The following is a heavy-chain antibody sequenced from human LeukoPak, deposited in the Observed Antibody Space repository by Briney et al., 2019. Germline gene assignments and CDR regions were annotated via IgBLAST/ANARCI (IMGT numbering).Heavy chain of an antibody. V-gene: IGHV4-30-4*01. CDR1: GGSISSGDYY. CDR2: IYYSGST. CDR3: ARYDSSGYTYDAFDI. J-gene: IGHJ3*02. D-gene: IGHD3-22*01. Sequence: PSQTLSLTCTVSGGSISSGDYYWSWIRQPPGKGLEWIGYIYYSGSTYYNPSLKSRVTISVDTSKNQFSLKLSSVTAADTAVYYCARYDSSGYTYDAFDIWGQGTMVTVSS.